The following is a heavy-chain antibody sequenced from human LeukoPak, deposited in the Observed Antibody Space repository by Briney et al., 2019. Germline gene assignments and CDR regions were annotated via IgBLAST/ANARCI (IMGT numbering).Heavy chain of an antibody. CDR1: GFTFSSYA. CDR2: ISGSGGST. D-gene: IGHD3-22*01. Sequence: TGGSLRLSCAASGFTFSSYAMSWVRQAPGKGLEWVSAISGSGGSTYYADSVKGRFTISRDNSKNTLYLQMNSLRAEDTAVYYCAKDQSVYDSSGYYLGFDYWGQGTLVTVSS. CDR3: AKDQSVYDSSGYYLGFDY. V-gene: IGHV3-23*01. J-gene: IGHJ4*02.